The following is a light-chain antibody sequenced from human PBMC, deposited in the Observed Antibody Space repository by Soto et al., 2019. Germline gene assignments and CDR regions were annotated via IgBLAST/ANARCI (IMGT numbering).Light chain of an antibody. CDR2: EGD. V-gene: IGLV2-23*03. Sequence: QSVLTQPASVSGSPGQSITISCTGTSNDVGGYDLVTWYQQHPGRAPKLMIYEGDKRPSGISSRFSGSKSGNTASLTISGLQAEDEADYYCWSYAGSSSFYVFGTGTKLTVL. CDR3: WSYAGSSSFYV. J-gene: IGLJ1*01. CDR1: SNDVGGYDL.